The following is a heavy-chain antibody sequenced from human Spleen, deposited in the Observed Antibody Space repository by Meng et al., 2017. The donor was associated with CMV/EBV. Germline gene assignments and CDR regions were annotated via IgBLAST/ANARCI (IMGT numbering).Heavy chain of an antibody. D-gene: IGHD5-24*01. V-gene: IGHV4-34*01. CDR2: INHSGST. CDR1: GGSFSGYY. Sequence: GSLILSCAVYGGSFSGYYWSWIRQPPGKGLEWIGEINHSGSTNYNPSLKSRVTISVDTSKNQFSLKVNSVTAADTAVYYCARERWLQIKADQYYYYYGMDVWGQGTTVTVSS. CDR3: ARERWLQIKADQYYYYYGMDV. J-gene: IGHJ6*02.